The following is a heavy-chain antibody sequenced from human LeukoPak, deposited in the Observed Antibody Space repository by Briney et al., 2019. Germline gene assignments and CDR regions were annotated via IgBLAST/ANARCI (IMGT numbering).Heavy chain of an antibody. J-gene: IGHJ4*02. CDR3: ARGSYCSGGVRPAPFDS. CDR2: SRSKGHRYST. D-gene: IGHD2-15*01. Sequence: PGGSLRLSCAASGFIFSDYYMDWVRQVPGRGLEWIGRSRSKGHRYSTEYAASVRGRFTVSRDESRNLLFLQMTSLKSEDTAIYYCARGSYCSGGVRPAPFDSWGQGSLVTVAS. CDR1: GFIFSDYY. V-gene: IGHV3-72*01.